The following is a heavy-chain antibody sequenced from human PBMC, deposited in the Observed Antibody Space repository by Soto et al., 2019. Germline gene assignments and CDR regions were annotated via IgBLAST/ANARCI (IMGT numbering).Heavy chain of an antibody. CDR1: GGTFSSYA. D-gene: IGHD3-10*01. J-gene: IGHJ4*02. CDR2: IIPIFGTA. CDR3: ARSEFYGSGSDPIDY. V-gene: IGHV1-69*01. Sequence: QVQLVQSGAEVKKPGSSVKVSCKASGGTFSSYAISWVRQAPGQGLEWMGGIIPIFGTANYAQKFQGRVTITADESTSTAYMELSSLRSEDTAVYDCARSEFYGSGSDPIDYWGQGTLVTVAS.